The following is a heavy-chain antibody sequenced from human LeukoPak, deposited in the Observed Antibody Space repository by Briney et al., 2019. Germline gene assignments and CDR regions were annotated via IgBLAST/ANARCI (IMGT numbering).Heavy chain of an antibody. CDR1: GFTFSSYW. CDR2: IDYDGSIT. J-gene: IGHJ4*02. D-gene: IGHD1-7*01. V-gene: IGHV3-74*01. Sequence: GGSLRLSCAASGFTFSSYWIHWVRQVPGKGLVWVSRIDYDGSITNYADSVKGRFTISRDNARNTLYLQMNSLRVDDTAVYYCVNDLGGNYDYWGQGTLVTVSS. CDR3: VNDLGGNYDY.